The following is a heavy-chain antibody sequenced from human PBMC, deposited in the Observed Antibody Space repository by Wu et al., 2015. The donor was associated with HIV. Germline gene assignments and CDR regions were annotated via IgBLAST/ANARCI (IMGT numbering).Heavy chain of an antibody. D-gene: IGHD2-8*02. J-gene: IGHJ4*02. CDR3: GAHYSERLVVGNGWTS. V-gene: IGHV1-58*02. CDR1: GFIFGTSA. CDR2: IDVASANT. Sequence: HLVQSGPELKKPGTSMKISCKASGFIFGTSAIQWVRQVRGQRLEWIGWIDVASANTNYAQKFQDRATIDWDMSTATAHMEMNNLRSEDTALYYCGAHYSERLVVGNGWTSWGQGTRGHRLL.